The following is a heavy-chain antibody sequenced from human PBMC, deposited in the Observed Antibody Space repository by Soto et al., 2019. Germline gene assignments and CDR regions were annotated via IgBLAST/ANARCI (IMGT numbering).Heavy chain of an antibody. CDR3: ARKGLYEIVD. Sequence: QVQLVQSGAEVKNPGSSVKVSCKAPGGTFSSSTISWVRQAPGQGLEWMGRIIPILDISNYAQKFQGRVTISADKSTSTAYMELSSLRSDDTAVYSGARKGLYEIVDWGQGTTVTVSS. D-gene: IGHD3-22*01. CDR1: GGTFSSST. CDR2: IIPILDIS. J-gene: IGHJ6*02. V-gene: IGHV1-69*02.